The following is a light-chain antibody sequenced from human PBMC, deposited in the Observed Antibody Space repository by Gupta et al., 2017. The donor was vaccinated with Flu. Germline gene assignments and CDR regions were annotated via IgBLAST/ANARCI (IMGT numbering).Light chain of an antibody. CDR2: DAS. V-gene: IGKV3-11*01. Sequence: TLSLSPGGRATLSCRASQSIGKYLAWYKHKPCQAPMLLIYDASTRTAGIAARCSGSGAGTDFNLTINSREPEDFEVYYCQQRDNGPPEATFGGGTKVEIK. CDR1: QSIGKY. J-gene: IGKJ4*01. CDR3: QQRDNGPPEAT.